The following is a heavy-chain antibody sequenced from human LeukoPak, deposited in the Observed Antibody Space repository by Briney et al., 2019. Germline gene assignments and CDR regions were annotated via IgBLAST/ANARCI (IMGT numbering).Heavy chain of an antibody. CDR2: IYYIGST. V-gene: IGHV4-61*05. J-gene: IGHJ4*02. CDR3: ARGDKTTGYYGSAYFDY. D-gene: IGHD3-9*01. Sequence: SETLSLTCTVSGDSISSSSSYWGWIRQPPGQGLEGVGYIYYIGSTNYNPSLKSRVNISVDTSKNQFSLKLSSVTAADTAVYYCARGDKTTGYYGSAYFDYWGQGTLVTVSS. CDR1: GDSISSSSSY.